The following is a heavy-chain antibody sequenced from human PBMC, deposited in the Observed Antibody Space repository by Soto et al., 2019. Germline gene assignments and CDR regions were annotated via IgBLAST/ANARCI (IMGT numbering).Heavy chain of an antibody. CDR2: INHSGST. Sequence: PETLSLTSAVYGGSFSGYYWSWIRQPPGKGLEWMGEINHSGSTNYNPSLKSRVTISVDTSKNQFSLKLSSVTAADTAVYYCAGYYDFWSGYYWHYGMDVWGQGTTVTVSS. D-gene: IGHD3-3*01. CDR3: AGYYDFWSGYYWHYGMDV. J-gene: IGHJ6*02. V-gene: IGHV4-34*01. CDR1: GGSFSGYY.